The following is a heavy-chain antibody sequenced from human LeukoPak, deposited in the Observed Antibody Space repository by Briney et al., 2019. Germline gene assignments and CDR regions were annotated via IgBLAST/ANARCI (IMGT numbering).Heavy chain of an antibody. Sequence: ASVKVSCKASGGTFSSYAISWVRQAPGQGLEWMGGIIPIFGTANYAQKFQGRVTITADESTSTAYMELSSLRSEDTAVYYCASGSGTAYYYYYGMDVWGQGTTVTVSS. V-gene: IGHV1-69*13. CDR2: IIPIFGTA. CDR3: ASGSGTAYYYYYGMDV. J-gene: IGHJ6*02. D-gene: IGHD3-10*01. CDR1: GGTFSSYA.